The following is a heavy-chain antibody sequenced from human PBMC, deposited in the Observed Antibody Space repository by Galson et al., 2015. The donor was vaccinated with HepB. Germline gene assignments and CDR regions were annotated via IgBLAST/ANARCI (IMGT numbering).Heavy chain of an antibody. CDR3: ARLGHEGYHYYGMDV. CDR1: GYSFRNYW. D-gene: IGHD2-2*01. V-gene: IGHV5-51*01. J-gene: IGHJ6*02. Sequence: QSGAEVKKPGESLKISCKASGYSFRNYWIGWVRQMPGKGLECMGIIYPGGSETRYSPSFQGQVTLSADKSTNTAYLQWSSLKASDTAMYYCARLGHEGYHYYGMDVGGQGTTVTVSS. CDR2: IYPGGSET.